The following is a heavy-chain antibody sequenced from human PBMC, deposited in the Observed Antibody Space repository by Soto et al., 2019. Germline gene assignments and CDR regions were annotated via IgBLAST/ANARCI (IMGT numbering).Heavy chain of an antibody. Sequence: QVQLQQWGAGLLKPSETLSLTCAVYGGSFRGYYWSWIRQPPGKGLEWIGEINHSGSTNYNPSLKSRVTISVDTSKNQFSLKLSSVTAADTAVYYCARCRMVRGPYYSRGGMDVWGQGTTVTVSS. CDR1: GGSFRGYY. J-gene: IGHJ6*02. CDR2: INHSGST. V-gene: IGHV4-34*01. D-gene: IGHD3-10*01. CDR3: ARCRMVRGPYYSRGGMDV.